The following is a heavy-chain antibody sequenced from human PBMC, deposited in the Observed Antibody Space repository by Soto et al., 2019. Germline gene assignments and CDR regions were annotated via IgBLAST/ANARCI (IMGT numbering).Heavy chain of an antibody. CDR1: GGSISSGGYY. V-gene: IGHV4-31*03. CDR2: IYYSGST. Sequence: PSETLSLTCTVSGGSISSGGYYWSWIRQHPGKGLEWIGYIYYSGSTYYNPSLKSRVTISVDTSKNQFSLKLSSVTAADTAVYYCARDPNMELIVPAQGGMDVWGQGTTVTVSS. CDR3: ARDPNMELIVPAQGGMDV. J-gene: IGHJ6*02. D-gene: IGHD2-2*01.